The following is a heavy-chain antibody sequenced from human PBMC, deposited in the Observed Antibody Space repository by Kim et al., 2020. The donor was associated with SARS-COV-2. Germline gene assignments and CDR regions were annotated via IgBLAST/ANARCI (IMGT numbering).Heavy chain of an antibody. Sequence: GGSLRLSCAASGFTFSSYGMHWVRQAPGKGLEWVAVIWYDGSNKYYADSVKGRFTISRDNSKNTLYLQMNSLRAEDTAVYYCARHHKLGWFGELLANYYYYYGMDVWGQGTTVTVSS. V-gene: IGHV3-33*01. D-gene: IGHD3-10*01. J-gene: IGHJ6*02. CDR1: GFTFSSYG. CDR2: IWYDGSNK. CDR3: ARHHKLGWFGELLANYYYYYGMDV.